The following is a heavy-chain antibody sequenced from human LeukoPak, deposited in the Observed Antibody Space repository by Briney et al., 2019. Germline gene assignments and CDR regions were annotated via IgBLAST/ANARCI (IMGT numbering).Heavy chain of an antibody. CDR2: ISYDTAVK. CDR1: GFTLRNYA. J-gene: IGHJ4*02. D-gene: IGHD2-15*01. CDR3: ARDFSTWYSIDY. Sequence: GGSLRPSCAVSGFTLRNYAIHWVRQAPGKGLQWVAFISYDTAVKSYADSVRGRFTVSRDNSKNTLSLQMNSLRPDDTAVYYCARDFSTWYSIDYWGRGTLVTVSS. V-gene: IGHV3-30-3*01.